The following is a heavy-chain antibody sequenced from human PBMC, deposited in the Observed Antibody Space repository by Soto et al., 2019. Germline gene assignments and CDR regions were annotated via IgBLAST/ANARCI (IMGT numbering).Heavy chain of an antibody. CDR3: ARIGSSGYSSSWYRDDY. V-gene: IGHV1-46*03. Sequence: QVQLVQSGAEVKKPGASVKVSCKASGYTFTSYYMHWVRQAPGQGLEWMGLINPSGDSTSYAQKFQGRVTMTRDTSTSTVYMELSSLRSEDTAVYFCARIGSSGYSSSWYRDDYWGQGTLVTVSS. D-gene: IGHD6-13*01. J-gene: IGHJ4*02. CDR1: GYTFTSYY. CDR2: INPSGDST.